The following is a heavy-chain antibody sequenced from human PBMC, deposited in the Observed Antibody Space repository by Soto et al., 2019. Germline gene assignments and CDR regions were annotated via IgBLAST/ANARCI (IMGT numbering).Heavy chain of an antibody. D-gene: IGHD2-15*01. Sequence: GGSLRLSCVASGFTFDDYGMSWVRQAPGKGLEWVSGINWNGRSTGDADSVKGRFTISRDNAKNSLYLQMNSLRAEDTALYYCARDLRLAAQRSSDAFDIWGQGTMVTVSS. V-gene: IGHV3-20*04. CDR1: GFTFDDYG. CDR2: INWNGRST. J-gene: IGHJ3*02. CDR3: ARDLRLAAQRSSDAFDI.